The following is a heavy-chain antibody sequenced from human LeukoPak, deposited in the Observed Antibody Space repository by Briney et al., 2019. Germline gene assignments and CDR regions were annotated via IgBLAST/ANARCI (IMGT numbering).Heavy chain of an antibody. Sequence: ASVKVSCKASGYTFTNYGITWVRQAPGQGLEWMGWINTNTGNPTYAQGFTGRFVFSLDTSVSTAYLQISSLKAEDTAVYYCARERVPPTYYDFWSGYYNYYYGMDVWGQGTTVTVSS. CDR3: ARERVPPTYYDFWSGYYNYYYGMDV. D-gene: IGHD3-3*01. CDR2: INTNTGNP. J-gene: IGHJ6*02. CDR1: GYTFTNYG. V-gene: IGHV7-4-1*02.